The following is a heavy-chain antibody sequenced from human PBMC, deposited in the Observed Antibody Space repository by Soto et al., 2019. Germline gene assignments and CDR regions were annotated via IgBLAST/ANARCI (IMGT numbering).Heavy chain of an antibody. CDR2: IYYSGST. Sequence: QVQLQGSGPGLGTPSETLSLTCTVSVGSISTYYWTWIRQSPEKGLEWLGNIYYSGSTNYSPSLNSRLTISLDTSKNQFSLKLRSVTAADTAVYYCARESRCVNGACGNVFDIWGRGTKVTVSS. CDR3: ARESRCVNGACGNVFDI. CDR1: VGSISTYY. V-gene: IGHV4-59*12. D-gene: IGHD2-8*01. J-gene: IGHJ3*02.